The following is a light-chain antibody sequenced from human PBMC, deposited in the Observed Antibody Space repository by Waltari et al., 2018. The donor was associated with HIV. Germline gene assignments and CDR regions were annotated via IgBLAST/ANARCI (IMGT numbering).Light chain of an antibody. CDR3: QVWDSGSEPPVV. V-gene: IGLV3-21*02. CDR2: DDV. CDR1: NIRTKS. J-gene: IGLJ2*01. Sequence: YVLTQPPSVSVAPGQTARITCGGNNIRTKSVHRYQQKPGQAPLLVVYDDVDRPSGMPERFSGSNCGNTATLTISRVDAGEEADYYCQVWDSGSEPPVVFGGGTKLTVL.